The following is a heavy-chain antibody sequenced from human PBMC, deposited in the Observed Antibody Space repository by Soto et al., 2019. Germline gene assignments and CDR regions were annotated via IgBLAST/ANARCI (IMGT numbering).Heavy chain of an antibody. V-gene: IGHV4-4*02. CDR2: IYHSGST. Sequence: SETLSLTCAVSGGSISSSNWWSWVRQPPGKGLEWIGEIYHSGSTNYNPSLKSRVTISVDKSKNQFSLKLSSVTAADTAVYYCARLRAHYYYYYMDVWGKGTTVTVSS. CDR1: GGSISSSNW. J-gene: IGHJ6*03. CDR3: ARLRAHYYYYYMDV.